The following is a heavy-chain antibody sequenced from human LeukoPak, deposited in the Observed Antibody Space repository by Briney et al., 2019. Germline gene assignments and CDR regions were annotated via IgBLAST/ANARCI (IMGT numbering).Heavy chain of an antibody. V-gene: IGHV3-13*01. Sequence: PGGSLRLSCAASGFTFSSYDMHWVRQTTGKGLEWVSGIGTAGATFYPGSVKGRFTISRENAKNSLYLQMNNLRVGDTAVYYCTGATAGFDYWGQGTLVTVSS. J-gene: IGHJ4*02. CDR1: GFTFSSYD. CDR2: IGTAGAT. CDR3: TGATAGFDY.